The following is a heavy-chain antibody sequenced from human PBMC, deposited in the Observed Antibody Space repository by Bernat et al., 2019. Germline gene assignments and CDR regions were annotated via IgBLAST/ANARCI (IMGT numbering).Heavy chain of an antibody. CDR1: GFTFSSYS. V-gene: IGHV3-48*01. D-gene: IGHD3-16*02. CDR2: ISSSSSTI. Sequence: EVQLVESGGGLVQPGGSLRLSCAASGFTFSSYSMNWVRQAPGKGLEWVSYISSSSSTIYYADSVKGRFTISRYNAKNSLYLQMNSLRAEDTAVYYCAREITTDYDYVWGSYPFDYWGQGTLVTVSS. CDR3: AREITTDYDYVWGSYPFDY. J-gene: IGHJ4*02.